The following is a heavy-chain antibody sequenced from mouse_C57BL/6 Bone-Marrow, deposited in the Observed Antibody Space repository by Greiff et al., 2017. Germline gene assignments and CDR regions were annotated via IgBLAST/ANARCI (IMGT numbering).Heavy chain of an antibody. Sequence: QVQLQQPGAELVMPGASVKLSCKASGYTFTSYWMHWVKQRPGQGLEWMGEIDPSDSYTNYNQKFKGKSTLTVDKSSSTAYMQLSSLTSEDSAVYYCASEGDYYGSSYAWFAYWGQGTLITVSA. CDR3: ASEGDYYGSSYAWFAY. CDR1: GYTFTSYW. D-gene: IGHD1-1*01. CDR2: IDPSDSYT. V-gene: IGHV1-69*01. J-gene: IGHJ3*01.